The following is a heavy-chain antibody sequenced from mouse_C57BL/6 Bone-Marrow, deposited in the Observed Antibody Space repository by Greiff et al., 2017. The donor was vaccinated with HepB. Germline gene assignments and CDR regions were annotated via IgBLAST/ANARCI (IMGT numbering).Heavy chain of an antibody. CDR1: GYTFTSYW. J-gene: IGHJ4*01. V-gene: IGHV1-7*01. CDR2: INPSSGYT. D-gene: IGHD1-1*01. Sequence: QVQLKESGAELAKPGASVKLSCKASGYTFTSYWMHWVKQRPGQGLEWIGYINPSSGYTKYNQKFKDKATLTADKSSSTAYMQLSSLTYEDSAVYYCAAGGSSSSYAMDYWGQRTSVTVSS. CDR3: AAGGSSSSYAMDY.